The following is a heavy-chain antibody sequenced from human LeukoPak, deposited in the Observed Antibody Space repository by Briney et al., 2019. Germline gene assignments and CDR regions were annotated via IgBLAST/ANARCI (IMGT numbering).Heavy chain of an antibody. CDR2: FDPEDGET. CDR1: GYTLTELS. V-gene: IGHV1-24*01. J-gene: IGHJ5*02. CDR3: ATVLWFGELLDNWFDP. D-gene: IGHD3-10*01. Sequence: ASVKVSCKVSGYTLTELSMHWVRQAPGKGLEWMGGFDPEDGETIYAQKFQGRVTMTEDTSTDTAYMELSSLRSEDTAVYYCATVLWFGELLDNWFDPWGQGTLVTVSS.